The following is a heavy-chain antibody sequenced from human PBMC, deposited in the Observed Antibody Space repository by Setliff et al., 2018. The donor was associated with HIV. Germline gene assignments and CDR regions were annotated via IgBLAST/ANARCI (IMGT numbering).Heavy chain of an antibody. Sequence: ASVKVSCKASGYTFTSYGVSWVRQAPGQGLEWMGWISGYSGNTNYAQKLQGRVTMTTDTSTSTAYMELRSLTSEDTAMYYCASGPYQLPRGYYWFDPWGQGTLVTVPQ. D-gene: IGHD2-2*01. J-gene: IGHJ5*02. CDR1: GYTFTSYG. CDR2: ISGYSGNT. V-gene: IGHV1-18*01. CDR3: ASGPYQLPRGYYWFDP.